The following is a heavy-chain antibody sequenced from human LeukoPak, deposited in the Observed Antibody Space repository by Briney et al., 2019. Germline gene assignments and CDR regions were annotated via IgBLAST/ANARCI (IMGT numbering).Heavy chain of an antibody. J-gene: IGHJ4*02. V-gene: IGHV3-30*04. CDR1: GFTFSSHA. CDR2: ISYDGTTK. CDR3: ASHYDTSGYHYFDC. D-gene: IGHD3-22*01. Sequence: GGSLRLSCAASGFTFSSHAMHWVRQAPGKGLEWVAVISYDGTTKYSADSVKGRFTISRDNSKNTLYLEMNSLRAEDTAVYYCASHYDTSGYHYFDCRGQGTLVTVSS.